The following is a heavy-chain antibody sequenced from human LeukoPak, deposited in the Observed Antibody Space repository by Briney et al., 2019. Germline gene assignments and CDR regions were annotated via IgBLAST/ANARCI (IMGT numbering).Heavy chain of an antibody. CDR3: AKDSIYSSSWYGYFQH. Sequence: PGGSLRLSCAASGFTFSSYSMNWVRQAPGKGLEWVSYISSSSSTIYYADSVKGRFTISRDNAKNSLYLQMNSLRAEDTAVYYCAKDSIYSSSWYGYFQHWGQGTLVTVSS. V-gene: IGHV3-48*04. D-gene: IGHD6-13*01. J-gene: IGHJ1*01. CDR1: GFTFSSYS. CDR2: ISSSSSTI.